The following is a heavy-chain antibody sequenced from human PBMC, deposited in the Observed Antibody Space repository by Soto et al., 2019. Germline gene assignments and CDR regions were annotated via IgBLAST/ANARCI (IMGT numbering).Heavy chain of an antibody. Sequence: QVQLQESGPGLVKPSQTLSLTCTVSGGSISSGDYYWSWIRQPPGKGLEWIGYIYYSGSTYYNPSLKSRLTISVDTSKNQFSLKLSSVTAADTAVYYCASVPTTQHYYYGMDVWGQGTTVTVSS. D-gene: IGHD4-4*01. J-gene: IGHJ6*02. V-gene: IGHV4-30-4*01. CDR3: ASVPTTQHYYYGMDV. CDR1: GGSISSGDYY. CDR2: IYYSGST.